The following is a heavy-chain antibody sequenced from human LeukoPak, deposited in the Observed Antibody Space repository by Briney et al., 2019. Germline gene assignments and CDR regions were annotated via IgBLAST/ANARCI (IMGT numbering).Heavy chain of an antibody. V-gene: IGHV4-34*01. Sequence: SETLSLTCAVYGGSFSGYYWSWIRQPPGKGLEWIGEINHSGSTNYNPSLKSRVTISVDTSKNQFSLRLTSVTAADTALYYCARDYNSAWGGGSLDIWGQGTMVIVSS. J-gene: IGHJ3*02. D-gene: IGHD6-19*01. CDR1: GGSFSGYY. CDR3: ARDYNSAWGGGSLDI. CDR2: INHSGST.